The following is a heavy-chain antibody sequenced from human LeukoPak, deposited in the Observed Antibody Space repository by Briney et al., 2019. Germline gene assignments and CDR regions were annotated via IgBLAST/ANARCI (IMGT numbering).Heavy chain of an antibody. J-gene: IGHJ4*02. CDR2: ISSSSSSI. V-gene: IGHV3-48*01. D-gene: IGHD5/OR15-5a*01. CDR1: GGSISSYY. Sequence: ETLSLTCTVSGGSISSYYWSWIRQPPGKGLEWISYISSSSSSIYYADSVKGRVTISRDNAKNSLYLQMNSLRAEDTAVYYCARALETVYYFDYWGLGTLVTVSS. CDR3: ARALETVYYFDY.